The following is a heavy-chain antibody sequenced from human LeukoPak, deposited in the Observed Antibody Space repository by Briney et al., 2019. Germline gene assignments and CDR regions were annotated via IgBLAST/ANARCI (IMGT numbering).Heavy chain of an antibody. CDR1: GFTFSSYA. CDR3: GRDLIGTAASWDC. CDR2: ISGSGGST. Sequence: GGSLRLSCAASGFTFSSYAMSWVRQAPGKGLEWVSAISGSGGSTYYADSVTGRFTISRDNSKNTLYLQMNSLRVEDTAVYYCGRDLIGTAASWDCWGQGTLVTVSS. D-gene: IGHD6-25*01. J-gene: IGHJ4*02. V-gene: IGHV3-23*01.